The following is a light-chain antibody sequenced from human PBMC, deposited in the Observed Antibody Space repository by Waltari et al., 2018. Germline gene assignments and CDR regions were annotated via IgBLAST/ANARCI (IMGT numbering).Light chain of an antibody. CDR3: QQRNNWPRT. CDR2: DVS. CDR1: QTVIRN. J-gene: IGKJ2*01. V-gene: IGKV3-11*01. Sequence: EIVLTQSPVTLSLSPGQRATLFCRASQTVIRNVAWYQQKPGQAPRLLIDDVSRRATGTPARFSGSGSGTDFTLTISTLEPEDFAIYYCQQRNNWPRTFGQGTKLDMK.